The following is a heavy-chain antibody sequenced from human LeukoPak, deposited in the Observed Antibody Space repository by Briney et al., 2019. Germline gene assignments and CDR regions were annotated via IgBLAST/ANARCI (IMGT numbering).Heavy chain of an antibody. CDR2: ISGSGGST. CDR3: AKERVVVVVAAMFDP. J-gene: IGHJ5*02. Sequence: PGGSLRLSCAASGFTFSSYEMNWVRQAPGKGLEWVSYISGSGGSTYYADSVKGRFTISRDNSKNTLYLQMNSLRAEDTAVYYCAKERVVVVVAAMFDPWGQGTLVTVSS. D-gene: IGHD2-15*01. V-gene: IGHV3-23*01. CDR1: GFTFSSYE.